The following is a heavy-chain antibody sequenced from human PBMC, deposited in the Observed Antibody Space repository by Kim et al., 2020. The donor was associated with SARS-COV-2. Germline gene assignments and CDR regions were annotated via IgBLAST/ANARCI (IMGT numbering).Heavy chain of an antibody. CDR3: TTDDSYQWELRRFDY. CDR2: IKSKTDGGTT. V-gene: IGHV3-15*01. D-gene: IGHD1-26*01. CDR1: GFTFSNAW. Sequence: GGSLRLSCAASGFTFSNAWMSWVRQAPGKGLEWVGRIKSKTDGGTTDYAAPVKGRFTISRDDSKNTLYLQMNSLKTEDTAVYYCTTDDSYQWELRRFDYWGQGTLVTVSS. J-gene: IGHJ4*02.